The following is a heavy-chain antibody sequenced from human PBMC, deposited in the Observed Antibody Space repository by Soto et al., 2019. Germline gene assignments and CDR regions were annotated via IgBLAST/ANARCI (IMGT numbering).Heavy chain of an antibody. CDR1: GFTFDDYA. CDR3: AKDTGMSSWYDAFDI. Sequence: PGGSLRLSCAASGFTFDDYAMHWVRQAPGKGLEWVSGISWNSGSIGYADSVKGRFTISRDNAKNSLYLQMNSLRAEDTALYYCAKDTGMSSWYDAFDIWGQGTMVTVSS. D-gene: IGHD6-13*01. J-gene: IGHJ3*02. CDR2: ISWNSGSI. V-gene: IGHV3-9*01.